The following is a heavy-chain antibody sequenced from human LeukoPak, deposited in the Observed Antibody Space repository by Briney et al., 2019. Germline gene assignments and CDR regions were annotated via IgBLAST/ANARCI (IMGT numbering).Heavy chain of an antibody. CDR1: GFTFSSYG. D-gene: IGHD4-17*01. CDR3: AKEKPTTTTFDY. CDR2: IWYDGSNK. J-gene: IGHJ4*02. V-gene: IGHV3-33*06. Sequence: GGSLRLSCAASGFTFSSYGMHWVRQAPGKGLEWVAVIWYDGSNKYYADSVKGRFTISRDNSKNTLYLQMNSLKVEDTAVYYCAKEKPTTTTFDYWGQGTLVTVSS.